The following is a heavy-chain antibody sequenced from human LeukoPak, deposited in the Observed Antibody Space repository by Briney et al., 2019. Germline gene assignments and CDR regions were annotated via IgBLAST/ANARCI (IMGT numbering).Heavy chain of an antibody. D-gene: IGHD2-15*01. CDR3: AKSRSAVAATRASLDY. V-gene: IGHV3-33*06. CDR2: IWYDGSNK. CDR1: GFTFSSYG. Sequence: GGSLRLSCAASGFTFSSYGMHWVRQAPGKGLEWVAVIWYDGSNKYYADSVKGRFTISRDNSKNTLYLQMNSLRAEDTAVYYCAKSRSAVAATRASLDYWGQGTLVTVSS. J-gene: IGHJ4*02.